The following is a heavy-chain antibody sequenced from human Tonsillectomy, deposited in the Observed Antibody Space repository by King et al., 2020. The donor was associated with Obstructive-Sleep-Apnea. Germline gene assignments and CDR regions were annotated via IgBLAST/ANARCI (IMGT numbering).Heavy chain of an antibody. CDR2: ISYDGSNK. CDR3: ARGAEDTAMDYFDY. V-gene: IGHV3-30-3*01. D-gene: IGHD5-18*01. CDR1: GFTFSSYA. Sequence: VQLVESGGGVVQPGRSLRLSCAASGFTFSSYAMHWVRQAPGKGLEWVAVISYDGSNKYYADSVKGRFTISRDNSKNTLYLQMNSLRAEDTAVYYCARGAEDTAMDYFDYWGQGTLVTVSS. J-gene: IGHJ4*02.